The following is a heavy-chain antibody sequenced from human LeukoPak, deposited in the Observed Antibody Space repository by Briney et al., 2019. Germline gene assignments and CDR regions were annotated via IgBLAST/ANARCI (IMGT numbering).Heavy chain of an antibody. Sequence: GGSLRLSCAASGFTFSTYAMSWFRLAPGKGLEWVSAISGSGGSTYYADSVKGRFTISRDNSKNTLYLQMNSLRAEDTAVYYCAKVGPLLWFGELAVFDYWGQGTLVTVSS. V-gene: IGHV3-23*01. CDR2: ISGSGGST. CDR3: AKVGPLLWFGELAVFDY. CDR1: GFTFSTYA. J-gene: IGHJ4*02. D-gene: IGHD3-10*01.